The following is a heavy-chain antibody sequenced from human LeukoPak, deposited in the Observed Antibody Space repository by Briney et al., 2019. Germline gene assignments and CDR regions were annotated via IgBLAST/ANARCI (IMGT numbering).Heavy chain of an antibody. V-gene: IGHV3-7*03. CDR1: GFMFSSDW. D-gene: IGHD5-24*01. Sequence: TGGSLRLSCAASGFMFSSDWMSWVHLAPGKGLEWVANIKEDGTETYYVDSVKGRFTISRDNAKNSLYLQMNSLRVEDTAVYYCAKEGRSLQTYWGQGTLVTVSS. CDR3: AKEGRSLQTY. J-gene: IGHJ4*02. CDR2: IKEDGTET.